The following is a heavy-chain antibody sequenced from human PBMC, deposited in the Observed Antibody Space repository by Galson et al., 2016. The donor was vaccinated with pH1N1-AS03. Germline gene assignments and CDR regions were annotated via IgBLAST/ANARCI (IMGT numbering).Heavy chain of an antibody. V-gene: IGHV3-9*01. CDR2: ITWDGAST. D-gene: IGHD5-24*01. CDR3: AKDIGDGHNYGADY. Sequence: SLRLSCAASGFTFDDYAMHWVRQVPGKGLEWVSGITWDGASTYYADSVRGRFTISRETAKNSLYLQMNSLRPEDTAVYYCAKDIGDGHNYGADYWGQGTLVTVSS. CDR1: GFTFDDYA. J-gene: IGHJ4*02.